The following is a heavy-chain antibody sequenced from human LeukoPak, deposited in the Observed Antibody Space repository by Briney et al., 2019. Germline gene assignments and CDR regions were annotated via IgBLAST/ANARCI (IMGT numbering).Heavy chain of an antibody. V-gene: IGHV1-18*01. CDR3: ARDGTSTDDY. J-gene: IGHJ4*02. CDR1: GYTFSNFG. CDR2: ISGNNDNP. Sequence: ASVKVSCKASGYTFSNFGISWVRQAPGQGIEWMGWISGNNDNPNYGQKFQGRFTVTTDSSTSTAYMELRDLRSDDTAVYYCARDGTSTDDYWGQGTLVTVSS. D-gene: IGHD2-2*01.